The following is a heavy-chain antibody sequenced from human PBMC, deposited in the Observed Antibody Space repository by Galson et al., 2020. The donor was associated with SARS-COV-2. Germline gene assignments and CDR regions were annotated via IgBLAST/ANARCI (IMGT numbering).Heavy chain of an antibody. D-gene: IGHD3-3*01. Sequence: TGGSLRLSCAASGFTFDTSAMSWVRQAPGKGLEFVSTISQSGYTTYYADSVKGRFTISRDNSKNTVYLQMSSLRAEDTAFYYCAKDWDFWSGYDYFDSWGQGTLVTVSS. CDR3: AKDWDFWSGYDYFDS. V-gene: IGHV3-23*01. CDR1: GFTFDTSA. CDR2: ISQSGYTT. J-gene: IGHJ4*02.